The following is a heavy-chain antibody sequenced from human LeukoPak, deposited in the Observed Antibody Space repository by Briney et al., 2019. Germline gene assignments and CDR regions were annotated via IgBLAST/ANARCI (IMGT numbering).Heavy chain of an antibody. CDR3: AKTLARHGTFDY. J-gene: IGHJ4*02. CDR1: GFTFSSYG. CDR2: ISYDGSNK. Sequence: GRSLRLSCAASGFTFSSYGMHWVRQAPDKGLEWVAVISYDGSNKYYADSVKGRFTISRDNSKNTLYLQMNSLRAEDTAVYYCAKTLARHGTFDYWGQGTLVTVSS. D-gene: IGHD1-14*01. V-gene: IGHV3-30*18.